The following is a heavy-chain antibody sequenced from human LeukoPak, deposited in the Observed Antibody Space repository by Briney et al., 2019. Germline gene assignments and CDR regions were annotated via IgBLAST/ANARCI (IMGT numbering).Heavy chain of an antibody. CDR3: ASIYSSSSGACAFDI. Sequence: ASVKVSCKASGGTFSSYTISWVRQAPGQGLEWMGRIIPILGIATYAQKFQGRVTITADKSTSTAYMELSSLRSEDTAVYYCASIYSSSSGACAFDIWGQGTMVTVSS. J-gene: IGHJ3*02. CDR1: GGTFSSYT. CDR2: IIPILGIA. D-gene: IGHD6-6*01. V-gene: IGHV1-69*02.